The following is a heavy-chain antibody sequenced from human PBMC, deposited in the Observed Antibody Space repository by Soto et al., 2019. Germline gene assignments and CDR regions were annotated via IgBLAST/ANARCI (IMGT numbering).Heavy chain of an antibody. CDR2: IIPMVRMA. CDR3: ATNYGSGSAPFDY. D-gene: IGHD3-10*01. Sequence: QVQLVQSGAELKRPGSSVTVSCTASGVTFSFYTMNWVRQAPGQGPEWMGRIIPMVRMANYAQKFQGRVTIIADKSTSTSYMELSSLRSEDTAVYYCATNYGSGSAPFDYWGQGTLVTVSS. CDR1: GVTFSFYT. V-gene: IGHV1-69*02. J-gene: IGHJ4*02.